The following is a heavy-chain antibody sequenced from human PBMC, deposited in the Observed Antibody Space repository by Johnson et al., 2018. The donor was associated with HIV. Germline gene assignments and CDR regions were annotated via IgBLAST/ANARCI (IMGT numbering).Heavy chain of an antibody. CDR2: RRERENRR. CDR3: AKGDYYDRSTYLGERGRTGDGFDI. Sequence: AKVGEAGGGLGQPEGSLRLSCAASGFTVSSYALSWVRQARGKGGEGGGRRRERENRREEGDRVKGRFIFSRDNSKNTLYLQMNRLRAEDTAVYYCAKGDYYDRSTYLGERGRTGDGFDIWGQGTMVTVSS. V-gene: IGHV3-23*04. CDR1: GFTVSSYA. D-gene: IGHD3-22*01. J-gene: IGHJ3*02.